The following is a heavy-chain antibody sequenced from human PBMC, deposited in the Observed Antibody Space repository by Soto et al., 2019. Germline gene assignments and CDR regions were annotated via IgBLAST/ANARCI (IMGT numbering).Heavy chain of an antibody. V-gene: IGHV4-30-4*01. CDR3: ARAAGITFGGVIVDY. J-gene: IGHJ4*02. D-gene: IGHD3-16*02. Sequence: QVQLQESGPGLVKPSQTLSLTCTVSGGSISSGDYYWSWIRQPPGKGLEWIGYIYYSGSTYYNPSLKSRVTISVDTSKKQFSLKLSSVTAADTAVYYCARAAGITFGGVIVDYWGQGTLVTVSS. CDR2: IYYSGST. CDR1: GGSISSGDYY.